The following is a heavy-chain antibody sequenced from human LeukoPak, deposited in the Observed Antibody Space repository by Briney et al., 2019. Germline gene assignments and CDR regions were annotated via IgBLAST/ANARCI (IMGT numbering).Heavy chain of an antibody. D-gene: IGHD1-7*01. CDR1: GFTFSIYV. V-gene: IGHV3-48*03. J-gene: IGHJ6*03. Sequence: PGGSLTLSCSASGFTFSIYVMMCLRQAPGKGLEWVSYISSSGSTIYYADSVKGRFTISRDNAQHSLYLQMNSLRAEDTAVYYCARDLANNWNYGPSPYYYYMDVWGKGTTVTVSS. CDR2: ISSSGSTI. CDR3: ARDLANNWNYGPSPYYYYMDV.